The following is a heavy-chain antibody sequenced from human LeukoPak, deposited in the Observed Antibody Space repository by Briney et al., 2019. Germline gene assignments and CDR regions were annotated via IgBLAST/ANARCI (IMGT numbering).Heavy chain of an antibody. CDR2: INPNSGGT. V-gene: IGHV1-2*02. J-gene: IGHJ4*02. CDR3: ARIGGITMIDAYFDY. D-gene: IGHD3-22*01. CDR1: GYTFTGYY. Sequence: ASVKVSCTASGYTFTGYYMHWVRQAPGQGLEWMGWINPNSGGTNYAQKFQGRVTMTRDTSISTAYMELSRLRSDDTAVYYCARIGGITMIDAYFDYWGQGTLVTVSS.